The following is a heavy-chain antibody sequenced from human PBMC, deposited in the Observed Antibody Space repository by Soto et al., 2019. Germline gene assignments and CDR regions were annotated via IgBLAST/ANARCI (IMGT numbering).Heavy chain of an antibody. V-gene: IGHV4-30-2*01. CDR3: ARDVLGGTH. D-gene: IGHD2-15*01. CDR1: GGSISSGGYS. Sequence: SETLSLTCAVSGGSISSGGYSWSWIRQPPGKGLEWIGYIYHSGSTYYNPSLKSRVTISVDTSKNQFSLKLSSVTAADTAVYYCARDVLGGTHWGQGTLVTVSS. CDR2: IYHSGST. J-gene: IGHJ4*02.